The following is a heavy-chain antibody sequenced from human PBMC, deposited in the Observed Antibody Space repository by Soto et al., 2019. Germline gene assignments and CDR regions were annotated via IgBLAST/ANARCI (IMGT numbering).Heavy chain of an antibody. Sequence: QVQLVESGGGVVQPGRSLRLSCAASGFTFSTHAMHWVRQAPGKGLECVAIVSFDGSNKYYADSVKGRFTISRDNSKNMLYLQMSGLTAEDTVVYYCARDQTGITTTGGGRIDHWGQGTLVTVSS. CDR1: GFTFSTHA. V-gene: IGHV3-30-3*01. CDR3: ARDQTGITTTGGGRIDH. CDR2: VSFDGSNK. D-gene: IGHD1-20*01. J-gene: IGHJ4*02.